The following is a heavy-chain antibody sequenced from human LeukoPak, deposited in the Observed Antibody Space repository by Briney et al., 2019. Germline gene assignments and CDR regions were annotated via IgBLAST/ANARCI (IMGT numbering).Heavy chain of an antibody. CDR2: INHSGST. V-gene: IGHV4-34*01. Sequence: SETLSLTCAVYGGSFSGYYWSWIRQPPGRGLEWIGEINHSGSTNYNSSLKSRVTISVDTSKNQFSLKLSSVTAADTAVYYCARGGRWLRPPTGYFDLWGRGTLVTVSS. CDR1: GGSFSGYY. D-gene: IGHD5-24*01. CDR3: ARGGRWLRPPTGYFDL. J-gene: IGHJ2*01.